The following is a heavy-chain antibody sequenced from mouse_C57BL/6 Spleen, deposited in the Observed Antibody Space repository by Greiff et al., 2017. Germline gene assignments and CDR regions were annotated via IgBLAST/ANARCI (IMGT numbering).Heavy chain of an antibody. CDR1: GFTFSDYY. J-gene: IGHJ2*01. V-gene: IGHV5-16*01. Sequence: EVMLVASEGGLVQPGSSMKLSCTASGFTFSDYYMAWVRQVPEKGLEWVANINYDGSSTYYLDSLKSRFIISRDNAKNILYLQMSSLKSEDTATYYCAREKLYYFDYWGQGTTLAVSS. CDR2: INYDGSST. CDR3: AREKLYYFDY.